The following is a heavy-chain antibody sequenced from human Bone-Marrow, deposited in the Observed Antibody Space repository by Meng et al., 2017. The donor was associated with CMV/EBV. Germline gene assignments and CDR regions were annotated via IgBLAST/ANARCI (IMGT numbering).Heavy chain of an antibody. CDR3: ARDLGDFYYYGMDV. V-gene: IGHV3-11*01. Sequence: GESLKISCAASGFTFSYYYMSWIRQAPGKGLEWVSYISSSGSTIYYADSVKVRFTISRDNAKNSLYLQMNSLRAEDTAVYYCARDLGDFYYYGMDVWGQGTTVTVSS. J-gene: IGHJ6*02. CDR2: ISSSGSTI. CDR1: GFTFSYYY.